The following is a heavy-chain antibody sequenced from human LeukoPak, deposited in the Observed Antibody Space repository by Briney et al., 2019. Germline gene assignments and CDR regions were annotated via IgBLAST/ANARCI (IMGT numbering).Heavy chain of an antibody. D-gene: IGHD6-6*01. CDR3: ARGRDSSSSYPGY. Sequence: PSETLSLTCTVSGGSISSYYWSCIRQPPGKGLEWIGYIYYSGSTNYNPSLKSRVTISVDTSKNQFSLKLSSVTAADTAVYYCARGRDSSSSYPGYWGQGTLVTVSS. CDR1: GGSISSYY. J-gene: IGHJ4*02. CDR2: IYYSGST. V-gene: IGHV4-59*01.